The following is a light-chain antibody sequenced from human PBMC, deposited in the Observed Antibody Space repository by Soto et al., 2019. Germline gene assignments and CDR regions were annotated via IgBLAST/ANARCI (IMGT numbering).Light chain of an antibody. CDR2: DAS. CDR3: HQYHNFPRT. CDR1: QSVGDY. Sequence: EIVLTQSPATLSLSPGERATLSCRASQSVGDYLGWYQQKPGQAPRLLIYDASQRATGVPARFSASGSGTDFTLTISSLQPDDFATYYCHQYHNFPRTFGQGTKVEI. J-gene: IGKJ1*01. V-gene: IGKV3-11*01.